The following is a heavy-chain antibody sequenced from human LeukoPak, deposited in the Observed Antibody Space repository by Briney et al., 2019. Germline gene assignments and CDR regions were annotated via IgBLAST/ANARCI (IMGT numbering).Heavy chain of an antibody. J-gene: IGHJ5*02. CDR2: IIPIFGTA. CDR1: GASFRSST. V-gene: IGHV1-69*05. D-gene: IGHD5-12*01. Sequence: SVKVSCKVSGASFRSSTFAWVRQAPGRGLEWMGGIIPIFGTANYALEFQGRATITTDESTRTVYMELSSLISEDTAMYYCARGPLLVALSSGYLKWLDPWGQGSLVTVSS. CDR3: ARGPLLVALSSGYLKWLDP.